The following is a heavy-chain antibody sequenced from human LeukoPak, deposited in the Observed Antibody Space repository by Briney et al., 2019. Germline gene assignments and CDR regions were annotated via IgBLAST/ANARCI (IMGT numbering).Heavy chain of an antibody. CDR2: VYYGGNI. CDR3: ARHDSSGPYNAFDI. V-gene: IGHV4-39*01. J-gene: IGHJ3*02. CDR1: GGSISSRSYY. D-gene: IGHD3-22*01. Sequence: PSETLSLTCTVSGGSISSRSYYWGWIRQPPGKGLEWIGSVYYGGNINYNPSLKSRVTISVDTSKNQFSLKLSSVTATDTAVYYCARHDSSGPYNAFDIWGQGTMVTVSS.